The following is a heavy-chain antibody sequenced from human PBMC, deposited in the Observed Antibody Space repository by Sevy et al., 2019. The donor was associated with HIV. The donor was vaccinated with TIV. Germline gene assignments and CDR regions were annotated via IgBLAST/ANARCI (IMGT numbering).Heavy chain of an antibody. CDR3: ASGWVRDIVAAPAPMGVDY. CDR1: GGSISSSSYY. J-gene: IGHJ4*02. Sequence: SETLSLTCTVSGGSISSSSYYWGWIRQPPGKGLEWIGSINYSGSTYYNPSVKSRVTISVDTSKNQFSLKLSSVTAADTGLYYCASGWVRDIVAAPAPMGVDYWGQGTLVSVSS. D-gene: IGHD2-2*01. CDR2: INYSGST. V-gene: IGHV4-39*01.